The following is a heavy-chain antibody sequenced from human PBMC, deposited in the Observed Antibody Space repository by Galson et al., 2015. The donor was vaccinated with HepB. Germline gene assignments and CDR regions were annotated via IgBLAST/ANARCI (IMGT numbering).Heavy chain of an antibody. CDR2: ISYNTGNP. J-gene: IGHJ4*02. V-gene: IGHV7-4-1*02. D-gene: IGHD6-13*01. CDR3: ARDSWLGQQPAFDL. Sequence: SVKVSCKASGYSFTCCSMNWFRQAPGQGLEWMGYISYNTGNPTYAQDFTGRFVFSRDTSVSTAYLQISSLEAEDTAVYYCARDSWLGQQPAFDLWGQGTLVTVSS. CDR1: GYSFTCCS.